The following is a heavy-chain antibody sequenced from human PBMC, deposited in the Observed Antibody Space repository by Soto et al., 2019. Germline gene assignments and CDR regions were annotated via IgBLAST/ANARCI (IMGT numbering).Heavy chain of an antibody. J-gene: IGHJ6*03. CDR1: GFTFSGSA. D-gene: IGHD3-10*01. CDR2: IRSKANSYAT. Sequence: PGGSLRLSCAASGFTFSGSAMHWVRQASGKGLEWVGRIRSKANSYATAYAASVKGRFTISRDDSKNTAYLQMNSLKTEDTAVYYCTRHVEGFGELLNYYYYMDVWGKGTTVTISS. CDR3: TRHVEGFGELLNYYYYMDV. V-gene: IGHV3-73*01.